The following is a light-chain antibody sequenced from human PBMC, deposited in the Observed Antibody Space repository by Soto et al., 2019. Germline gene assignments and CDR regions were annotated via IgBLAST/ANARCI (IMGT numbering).Light chain of an antibody. CDR1: QSVGSSY. CDR2: GTS. Sequence: EIVWTECPGTLSLSPGERASVSCRASQSVGSSYLAGYQQKPGQAPRLLIYGTSIRPTGIPDRFSGSGSGTDFTLTISRLEPEDCAVYYCPQYVGSPQTFGQGAMVAIK. J-gene: IGKJ1*01. CDR3: PQYVGSPQT. V-gene: IGKV3-20*01.